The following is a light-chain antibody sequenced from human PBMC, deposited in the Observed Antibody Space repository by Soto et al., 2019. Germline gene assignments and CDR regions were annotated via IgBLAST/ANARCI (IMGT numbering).Light chain of an antibody. J-gene: IGLJ1*01. CDR2: EVT. CDR3: SSYTSISTYV. V-gene: IGLV2-14*01. Sequence: QSALTQPPSASGSPGQSVTISCTGTSSDVGGYNYVSWYQQHPGKAPKLMIYEVTNRPSGVSDRFSGSKSDNTASLTISGLQAEDEADYYCSSYTSISTYVFGTGTKVTVL. CDR1: SSDVGGYNY.